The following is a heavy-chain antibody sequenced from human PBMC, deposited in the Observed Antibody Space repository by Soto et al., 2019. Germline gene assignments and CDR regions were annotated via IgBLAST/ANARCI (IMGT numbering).Heavy chain of an antibody. CDR3: AHRLVGYTTNWYPAYFDY. CDR1: GFSLSTSGVG. CDR2: IYWDDDK. V-gene: IGHV2-5*02. D-gene: IGHD6-13*01. J-gene: IGHJ4*02. Sequence: QITLKESGPTLVKPTQTLTLTCTFSGFSLSTSGVGVGWIRQPPGKALEWLALIYWDDDKRYSPSLKSRLTTTKATSKNQVVLKMTNMDPVDTGRYYCAHRLVGYTTNWYPAYFDYWGQGTLVTVSS.